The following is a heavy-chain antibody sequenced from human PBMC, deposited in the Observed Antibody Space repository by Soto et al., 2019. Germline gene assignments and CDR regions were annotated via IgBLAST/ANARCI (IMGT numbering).Heavy chain of an antibody. V-gene: IGHV1-69*13. CDR3: ARVSGGSRYKYFDY. D-gene: IGHD2-15*01. CDR2: IIPIFGTA. Sequence: ASVKVSCKASGGTFSRYGISWVRQAPGQGLEWMGGIIPIFGTANYAQKFQGRVTITADESTSTAYMELSSLRSEDTAVYYCARVSGGSRYKYFDYWGKGTLVTVSS. J-gene: IGHJ4*02. CDR1: GGTFSRYG.